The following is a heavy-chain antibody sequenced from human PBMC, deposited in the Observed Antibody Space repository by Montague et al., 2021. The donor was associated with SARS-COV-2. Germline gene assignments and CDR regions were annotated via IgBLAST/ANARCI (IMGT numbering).Heavy chain of an antibody. Sequence: SLRLSCAASGFTFSSYGMHLVRQAPGKGLEWVAVISYDGSNKYYADSVKGRFTISRDNSQNTLYLQMNSLRAEDSAVYYCAKALYSRDLFDYWGQGTLVTVSS. CDR3: AKALYSRDLFDY. CDR1: GFTFSSYG. V-gene: IGHV3-30*18. D-gene: IGHD6-13*01. J-gene: IGHJ4*02. CDR2: ISYDGSNK.